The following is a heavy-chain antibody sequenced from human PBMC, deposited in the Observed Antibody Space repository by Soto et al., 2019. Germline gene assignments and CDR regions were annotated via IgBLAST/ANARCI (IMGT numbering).Heavy chain of an antibody. CDR2: VNPRSGNR. D-gene: IGHD2-21*02. CDR1: GYTFSNYD. V-gene: IGHV1-8*01. CDR3: AREPTVTDENNDAFDF. J-gene: IGHJ3*01. Sequence: QVQLVQSGAELKQPGASVKVSCKASGYTFSNYDINWVRQATGQGLEWMGWVNPRSGNRGYAQRFQGRVTMTRDTSTNTAYIELTSLTTDDTAVYYCAREPTVTDENNDAFDFWGQGAMVTVSP.